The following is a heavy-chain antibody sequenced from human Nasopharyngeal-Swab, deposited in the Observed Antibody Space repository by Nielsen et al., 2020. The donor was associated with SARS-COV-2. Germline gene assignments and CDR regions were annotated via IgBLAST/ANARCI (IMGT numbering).Heavy chain of an antibody. CDR3: ARDRYCSSTSCYELNYYYGMDV. CDR1: GFTFSSYG. J-gene: IGHJ6*02. D-gene: IGHD2-2*01. Sequence: GGSLRLSCAASGFTFSSYGMHWVRQAPGKGLEWVAVIWYDGSNKYYADSVKGRFTISRDNSKNTLYLQMNSLRAEDTAVYYCARDRYCSSTSCYELNYYYGMDVWGQGTTVTVSS. V-gene: IGHV3-33*01. CDR2: IWYDGSNK.